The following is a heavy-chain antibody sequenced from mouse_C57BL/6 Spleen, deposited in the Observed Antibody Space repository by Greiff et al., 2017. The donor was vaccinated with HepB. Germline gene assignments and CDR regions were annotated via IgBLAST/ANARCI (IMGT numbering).Heavy chain of an antibody. CDR3: ARRGMVTTGYYFDY. Sequence: EVQLQQSGPELVKPGASVKIPCKASGYTFTDYNMDWVKQSHGKSLEWIGDINPNNGGTIYNQKFKGKATLTVDKSSSTAYMELRSLTSEDTAVYYCARRGMVTTGYYFDYWGQGTTLTVSS. CDR1: GYTFTDYN. J-gene: IGHJ2*01. CDR2: INPNNGGT. D-gene: IGHD2-2*01. V-gene: IGHV1-18*01.